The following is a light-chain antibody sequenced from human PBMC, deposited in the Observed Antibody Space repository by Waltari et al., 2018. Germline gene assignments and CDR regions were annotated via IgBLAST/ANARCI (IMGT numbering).Light chain of an antibody. CDR2: AFS. J-gene: IGLJ2*01. CDR1: SNDVAGYNS. Sequence: QSALTQPASVPGSPGQSVTIFCTGTSNDVAGYNSVSWYQEHPGQAPRVIIYAFSARPSGVSDRFSGSKSGNTASLTISGLQAEDEADYYCSSQSSNNVVLFGGGTKLTVL. CDR3: SSQSSNNVVL. V-gene: IGLV2-14*01.